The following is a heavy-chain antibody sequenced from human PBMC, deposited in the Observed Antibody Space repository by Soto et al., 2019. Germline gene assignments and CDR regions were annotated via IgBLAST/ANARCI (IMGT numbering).Heavy chain of an antibody. D-gene: IGHD2-15*01. CDR1: GYTFTSYY. V-gene: IGHV1-46*01. CDR3: ARYWVDGDAFDI. Sequence: QVQLVQSGAEVKKPGASVKVSCKASGYTFTSYYMHWVRQAPGQGLEWMGIINPSGGSTSYAQKSQGRVTMTRDTSTSTAYMELSSLRSEDTAVYYWARYWVDGDAFDIWGQGTMVTVSS. CDR2: INPSGGST. J-gene: IGHJ3*02.